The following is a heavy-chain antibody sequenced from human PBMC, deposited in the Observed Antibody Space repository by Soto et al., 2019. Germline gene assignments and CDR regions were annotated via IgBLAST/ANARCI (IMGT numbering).Heavy chain of an antibody. CDR3: ARQIYDSDTGPNFQYYFDS. Sequence: GESLKISCKGSGYNFAGYWITWVRQKPGKGLEWMGRIDPSDSQTYYSPSFRGHVTISATKSITTVFLQWSSLRASDTAMYYCARQIYDSDTGPNFQYYFDSWGQGTPVTVPQ. CDR1: GYNFAGYW. D-gene: IGHD3-22*01. CDR2: IDPSDSQT. J-gene: IGHJ4*02. V-gene: IGHV5-10-1*01.